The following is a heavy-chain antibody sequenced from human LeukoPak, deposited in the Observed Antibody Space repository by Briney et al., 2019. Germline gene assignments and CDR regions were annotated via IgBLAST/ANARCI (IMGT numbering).Heavy chain of an antibody. CDR1: GGSFSGYY. D-gene: IGHD6-13*01. J-gene: IGHJ6*03. CDR3: ARAGSWYPYYYYYYMDV. Sequence: SETLSLTCAVYGGSFSGYYWSWIRQPPGKGLEWIGEINHSGSTNYNPSLKSRVTISVDTSKNQFSLKLSSVTAADTAVYYCARAGSWYPYYYYYYMDVWGKGTTVTVSS. CDR2: INHSGST. V-gene: IGHV4-34*01.